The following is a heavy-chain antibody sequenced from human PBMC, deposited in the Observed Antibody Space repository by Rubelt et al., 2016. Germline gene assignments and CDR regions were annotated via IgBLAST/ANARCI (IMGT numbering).Heavy chain of an antibody. CDR1: GYTFTGYY. D-gene: IGHD3-22*01. Sequence: QVQLVQSGAEVKKPGASVKVSCKASGYTFTGYYMHWVRQAPGQGLEWMGWINPNSGGTNYAQKCQGGVTMTRDTSINTAYMELSRLRSDDTAVYYCARDDSPYYYDSSGYYDYWGQGTLVTVSS. CDR3: ARDDSPYYYDSSGYYDY. J-gene: IGHJ4*02. CDR2: INPNSGGT. V-gene: IGHV1-2*02.